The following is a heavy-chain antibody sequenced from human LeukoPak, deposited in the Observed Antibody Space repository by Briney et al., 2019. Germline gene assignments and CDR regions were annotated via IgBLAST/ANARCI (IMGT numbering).Heavy chain of an antibody. CDR3: ARGSFLRTNWFDP. J-gene: IGHJ5*02. D-gene: IGHD2/OR15-2a*01. CDR2: INPDSGGT. CDR1: GYTFTDNY. Sequence: ASVKVSCKTSGYTFTDNYIHWARQAPGQGLEWMGWINPDSGGTKYAQKFQGRVTMTRDTSISTAYMELSRLRSDDTAVYYCARGSFLRTNWFDPWGQGTLVTVSS. V-gene: IGHV1-2*02.